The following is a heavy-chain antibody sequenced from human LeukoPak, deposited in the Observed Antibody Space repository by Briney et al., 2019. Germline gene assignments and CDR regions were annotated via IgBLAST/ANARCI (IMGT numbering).Heavy chain of an antibody. Sequence: SETLSLTCTVSGGSISSYYWSWIRQPPGKGLEWIGYIYYSGSTNYNPSLKSRVTISVDTSKNQFSLKLSSVTAAETAVYYCARETPYGIWYFDLWGRGTLVTVSS. CDR1: GGSISSYY. J-gene: IGHJ2*01. CDR3: ARETPYGIWYFDL. D-gene: IGHD1-14*01. V-gene: IGHV4-59*01. CDR2: IYYSGST.